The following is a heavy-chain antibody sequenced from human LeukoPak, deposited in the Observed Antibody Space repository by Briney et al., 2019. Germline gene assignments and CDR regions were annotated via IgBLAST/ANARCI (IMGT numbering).Heavy chain of an antibody. D-gene: IGHD5-24*01. Sequence: GRSLRLSCTASGSTFGDYAMGWVSQAARKWRGWVGLIRSKAYGGTTEYDASVKGRFTISRDESKSIAYLQMNSLKSEDTAVYYCTRAKRWLQFAGDYWGQGTLVTVSS. V-gene: IGHV3-49*04. CDR2: IRSKAYGGTT. J-gene: IGHJ4*02. CDR1: GSTFGDYA. CDR3: TRAKRWLQFAGDY.